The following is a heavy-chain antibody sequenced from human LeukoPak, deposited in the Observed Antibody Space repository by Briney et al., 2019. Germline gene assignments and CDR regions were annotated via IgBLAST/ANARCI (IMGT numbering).Heavy chain of an antibody. D-gene: IGHD4-17*01. J-gene: IGHJ4*02. CDR1: GFMFSDYG. V-gene: IGHV3-33*01. CDR2: IWYDGSKT. Sequence: GGSLRLSCAASGFMFSDYGMHWVRQAPGKGLEWVAVIWYDGSKTYYVDSVKGRFSISRDYSKNTLYLQMSSLKVEDTAIYYCARDPATVTSCFDCWGQGTLVTVSS. CDR3: ARDPATVTSCFDC.